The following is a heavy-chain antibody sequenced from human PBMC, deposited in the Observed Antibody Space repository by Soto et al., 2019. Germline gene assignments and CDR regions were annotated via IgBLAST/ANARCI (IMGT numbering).Heavy chain of an antibody. D-gene: IGHD6-19*01. Sequence: EVQLVESGGGLVKPRGSLRLSCAASGFTFSNAWMSWVRQAPGKGLEWVGRIKSKTDGGTTDYAAPVKGRFTISRDDSKNTLYLQMNSLKTEDTAVYYCTTDSSSGWTHDYWGQGTLVTVSS. J-gene: IGHJ4*02. CDR3: TTDSSSGWTHDY. CDR2: IKSKTDGGTT. CDR1: GFTFSNAW. V-gene: IGHV3-15*01.